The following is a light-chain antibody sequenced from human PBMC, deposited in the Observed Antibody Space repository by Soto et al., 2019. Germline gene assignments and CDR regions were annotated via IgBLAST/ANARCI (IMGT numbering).Light chain of an antibody. CDR3: CSYAGVRTVI. CDR2: EVS. V-gene: IGLV2-23*02. Sequence: QPVLTQPASVSGSPGQSITISCTGTSSDVGYYNLVSWYQQHPGKAPKLIISEVSERPSGVSARFSGSKSGNTASLTISGLQAEDEADYYCCSYAGVRTVIFGRGTKLTVL. CDR1: SSDVGYYNL. J-gene: IGLJ2*01.